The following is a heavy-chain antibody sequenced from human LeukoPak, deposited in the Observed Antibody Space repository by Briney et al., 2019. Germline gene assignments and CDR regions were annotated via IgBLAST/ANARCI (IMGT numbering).Heavy chain of an antibody. Sequence: GESLKISCKGSGYTFNTYLIVWVRQMPGKGLEWMGIIYPGDSDTRYSPSFQGQVTISADKSITTAYLQWSSLKASDTAVYYCARRAYCGGDCTRAYYSYYAMDVWGQGTTVTVFS. J-gene: IGHJ6*02. V-gene: IGHV5-51*01. D-gene: IGHD2-21*02. CDR3: ARRAYCGGDCTRAYYSYYAMDV. CDR1: GYTFNTYL. CDR2: IYPGDSDT.